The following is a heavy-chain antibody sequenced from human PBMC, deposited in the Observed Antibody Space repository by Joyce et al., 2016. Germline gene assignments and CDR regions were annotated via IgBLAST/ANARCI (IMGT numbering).Heavy chain of an antibody. CDR1: AGSSSGDY. J-gene: IGHJ6*02. V-gene: IGHV4-34*02. CDR3: ARVNDGSGSRDYYYYNLDV. D-gene: IGHD3-10*01. CDR2: INPCGST. Sequence: VQLQQSGAGLLKPSETLSLTCAVSAGSSSGDYWRWIRQSPGKGLEWIGEINPCGSTYYNPSFNNLLTMSVDTSKKLVSLILTSVTAADTAVYYWARVNDGSGSRDYYYYNLDVWGQGTTVIVSS.